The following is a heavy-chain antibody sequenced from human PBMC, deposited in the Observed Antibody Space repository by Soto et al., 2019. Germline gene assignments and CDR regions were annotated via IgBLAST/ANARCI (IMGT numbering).Heavy chain of an antibody. CDR1: GGSISSSSYY. J-gene: IGHJ6*01. V-gene: IGHV4-39*01. CDR2: IYYSGST. CDR3: TAVPADKGYNYYGMDV. D-gene: IGHD2-2*01. Sequence: SETLSLTCTVSGGSISSSSYYWGWIRQPPGKGLEWIGSIYYSGSTYYNPSLKSRVTISVDTSKNQFSLKLSSVTAADTAVYYCTAVPADKGYNYYGMDVWGQGTTVT.